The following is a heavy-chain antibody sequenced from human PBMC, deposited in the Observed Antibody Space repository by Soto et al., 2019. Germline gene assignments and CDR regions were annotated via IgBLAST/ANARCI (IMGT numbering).Heavy chain of an antibody. D-gene: IGHD3-22*01. CDR1: GSTFSNYA. Sequence: QVQLVESGGGVVQPGRSLRLPWAASGSTFSNYAMHWVRQAPGKGLELVAIISYDGSNKYYAESVKGRFTISRDNPRNTVHLQMSSLRVEDTAVYYCARDLSRGITMIALEIHYWGQGTRVTVAS. V-gene: IGHV3-30-3*01. CDR3: ARDLSRGITMIALEIHY. CDR2: ISYDGSNK. J-gene: IGHJ4*02.